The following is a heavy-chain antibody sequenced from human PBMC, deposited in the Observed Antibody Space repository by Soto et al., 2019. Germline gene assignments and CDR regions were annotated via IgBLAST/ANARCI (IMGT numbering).Heavy chain of an antibody. Sequence: GESLKISCKGSGYSFTSYWISWVRQMPGKGLEWMGRIDPSDSYTNYSPSFQGHVTISADKSISTAYLQWSSLKASDTAMYYCARQGPPYCSSTSCSVAARPGDDYWGQGTLVTVSS. V-gene: IGHV5-10-1*01. J-gene: IGHJ4*02. D-gene: IGHD2-2*01. CDR1: GYSFTSYW. CDR3: ARQGPPYCSSTSCSVAARPGDDY. CDR2: IDPSDSYT.